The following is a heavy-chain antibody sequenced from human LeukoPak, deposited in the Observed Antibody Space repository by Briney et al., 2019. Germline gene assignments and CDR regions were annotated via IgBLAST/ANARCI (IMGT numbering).Heavy chain of an antibody. V-gene: IGHV3-74*01. CDR1: GFTFSSYC. CDR2: INSDGSST. CDR3: AREDSTNRHGSGKFWFDP. D-gene: IGHD3-10*01. J-gene: IGHJ5*02. Sequence: PGGSLRLSCAASGFTFSSYCRHWVRQAPGMGLVWVSRINSDGSSTSYADSVKGRFTISRDNAKNTLYLQMNSLRDEDTAVYYCAREDSTNRHGSGKFWFDPWGQGTLVTVSS.